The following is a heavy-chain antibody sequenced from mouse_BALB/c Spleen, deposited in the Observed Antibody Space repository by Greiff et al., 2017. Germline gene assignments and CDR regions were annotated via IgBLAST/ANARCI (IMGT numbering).Heavy chain of an antibody. Sequence: DVQLVESGGGLVKPGGSLKLSCAASGFAFSSYDMSWVRQTPEKRLEWVAYISSGCGSTYYPDTVKGRFTITRDKAKNTLYLQVSSLKSEDTAMYYCASHRARVATGAWFAYWGQGTLVTVSA. V-gene: IGHV5-12-1*01. CDR1: GFAFSSYD. CDR2: ISSGCGST. D-gene: IGHD3-3*01. J-gene: IGHJ3*01. CDR3: ASHRARVATGAWFAY.